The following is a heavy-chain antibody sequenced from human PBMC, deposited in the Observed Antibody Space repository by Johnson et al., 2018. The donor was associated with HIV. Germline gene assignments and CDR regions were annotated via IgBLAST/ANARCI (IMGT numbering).Heavy chain of an antibody. CDR2: IKQDGSEK. CDR1: GFTFSSYW. V-gene: IGHV3-7*03. J-gene: IGHJ3*01. Sequence: VQLVESGGGVVQPGRSLRLSCAASGFTFSSYWMSWVRQAPGKGLEWVANIKQDGSEKYYVDSVKGRFTISRDNAKNALYLQMNSRRAEDTAVYYCARATRSARAGHVAFDVWGQGTMVTVSS. D-gene: IGHD6-13*01. CDR3: ARATRSARAGHVAFDV.